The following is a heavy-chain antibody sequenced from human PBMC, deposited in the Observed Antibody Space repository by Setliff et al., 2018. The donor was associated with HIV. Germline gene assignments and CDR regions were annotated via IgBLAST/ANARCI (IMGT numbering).Heavy chain of an antibody. CDR3: ARGICRTISCSLRVGNDAFDI. Sequence: SETLALTGTVSGGSISSNNYYWGLIRQSPGKGLEWFGSIYYSGNAYYNPSLKSRLTISMDTSKNQFSLKLNAVTAADTAVYYCARGICRTISCSLRVGNDAFDIWGQGTMVTVSS. CDR2: IYYSGNA. V-gene: IGHV4-39*07. D-gene: IGHD2-2*01. J-gene: IGHJ3*02. CDR1: GGSISSNNYY.